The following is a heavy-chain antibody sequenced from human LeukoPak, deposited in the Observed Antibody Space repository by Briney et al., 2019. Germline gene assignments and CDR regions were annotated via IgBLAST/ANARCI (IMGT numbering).Heavy chain of an antibody. CDR1: GFTFSSCA. CDR2: ISGGGGTT. Sequence: GGSLRLSCAASGFTFSSCAMTWVRQAPGKGLEWVSVISGGGGTTYYADSVKGRFTISRDNSENTLYLQMNSLRAEDTAVYYCAKGYSGSYLDYWGQGTLVTVSS. D-gene: IGHD1-26*01. V-gene: IGHV3-23*01. CDR3: AKGYSGSYLDY. J-gene: IGHJ4*02.